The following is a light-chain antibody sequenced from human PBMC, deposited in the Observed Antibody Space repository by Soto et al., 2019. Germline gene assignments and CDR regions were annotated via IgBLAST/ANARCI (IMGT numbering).Light chain of an antibody. Sequence: QSVLTQPPSVSAAPGQRVTISCSGSSSNIGSHYVSWYLHLPGTAPKLLIYDNDQRPSGIPDRFSGSKSGTSATLGITGLQTGDEADYYCGAWDSSLSAVIFGGGTKVTVL. CDR2: DND. CDR3: GAWDSSLSAVI. V-gene: IGLV1-51*01. J-gene: IGLJ2*01. CDR1: SSNIGSHY.